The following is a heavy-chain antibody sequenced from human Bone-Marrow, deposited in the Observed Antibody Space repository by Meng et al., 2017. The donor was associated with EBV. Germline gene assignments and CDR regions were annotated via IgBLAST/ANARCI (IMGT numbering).Heavy chain of an antibody. D-gene: IGHD3-10*01. V-gene: IGHV1-69*01. CDR2: LIPMSDAP. CDR3: ASESGRGFTPDY. CDR1: GGTFRSDA. J-gene: IGHJ4*02. Sequence: QGPLVQSGAGVKKPGSSGKVACKTSGGTFRSDAISWVRQAPGQGLEWMGGLIPMSDAPHYAQKFQGRVTITADESTSTHYMDLSGLRSEDTAVYYCASESGRGFTPDYWGQGTLVTVSS.